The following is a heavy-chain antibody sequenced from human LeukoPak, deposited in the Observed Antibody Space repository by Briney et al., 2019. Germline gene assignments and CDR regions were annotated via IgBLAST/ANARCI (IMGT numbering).Heavy chain of an antibody. CDR2: IYYSGST. Sequence: SETLSLTCTVSGGSISSYYWSWIRQPPGKGLEWIGYIYYSGSTNYNPSFKSRVTISVDTSKNQFSLKLSSVTAADTAVYYCARRASYGSGSYFDYWGQGTLVTVSS. D-gene: IGHD3-10*01. J-gene: IGHJ4*02. V-gene: IGHV4-59*12. CDR1: GGSISSYY. CDR3: ARRASYGSGSYFDY.